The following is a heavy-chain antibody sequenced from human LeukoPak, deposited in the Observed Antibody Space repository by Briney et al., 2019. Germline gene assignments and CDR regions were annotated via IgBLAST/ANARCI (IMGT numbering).Heavy chain of an antibody. CDR3: ASQSFGRFDP. CDR1: GFTFSSNW. V-gene: IGHV3-7*02. D-gene: IGHD3-16*01. J-gene: IGHJ5*02. CDR2: IKEDGSVK. Sequence: PGGSLRLSCAASGFTFSSNWMSWVRQAPGKGLEWVGNIKEDGSVKYHMDSVKGRFTISRDNAKNSLYLQMNSLRAEDTAVYYCASQSFGRFDPWGQGTRVTVSS.